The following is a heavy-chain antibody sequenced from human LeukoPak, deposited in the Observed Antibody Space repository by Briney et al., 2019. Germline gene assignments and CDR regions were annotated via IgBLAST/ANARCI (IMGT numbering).Heavy chain of an antibody. D-gene: IGHD6-13*01. CDR2: MYYSGST. Sequence: SETLSLTCSLSGGSISGYYWSWIRQPPGKGLEWIGDMYYSGSTNYNPSLKSRVIISVDTSKNQFSLKLTSVTAADTAVYYCAMHTVIASSWSLDYWGQGTLVTVSS. CDR3: AMHTVIASSWSLDY. J-gene: IGHJ4*02. V-gene: IGHV4-59*08. CDR1: GGSISGYY.